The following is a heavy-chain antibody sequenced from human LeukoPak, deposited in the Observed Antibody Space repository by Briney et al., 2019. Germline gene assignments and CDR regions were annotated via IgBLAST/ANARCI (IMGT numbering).Heavy chain of an antibody. D-gene: IGHD3-10*01. CDR1: GGSISSSSYY. J-gene: IGHJ5*02. CDR3: ARRFLWFGDPRGWFDP. CDR2: IYYSGST. V-gene: IGHV4-39*01. Sequence: SETLSLTCTVSGGSISSSSYYWGWIRQPPGKGLEWIGSIYYSGSTYYNPSLKSRVTISVDTSKNQFSLKLSSVTAADTAVYYCARRFLWFGDPRGWFDPWGQGTLVTVSS.